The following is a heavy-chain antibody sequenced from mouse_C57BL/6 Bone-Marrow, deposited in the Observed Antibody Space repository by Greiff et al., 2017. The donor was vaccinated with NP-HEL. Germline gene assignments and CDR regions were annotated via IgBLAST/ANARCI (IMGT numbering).Heavy chain of an antibody. CDR1: GYSITSAY. J-gene: IGHJ4*01. Sequence: EVKLVESGPGLAKPSQTLSLTCSVTGYSITSAYWNWLRNFPGTTLEYMGYISYSGSTYYNPSLKSRISITRDTSKNQYYLQLNSVTTEDTATYYWARSPLWLRRNYYAMDYWGQGTSVTVSS. CDR2: ISYSGST. CDR3: ARSPLWLRRNYYAMDY. D-gene: IGHD2-2*01. V-gene: IGHV3-8*01.